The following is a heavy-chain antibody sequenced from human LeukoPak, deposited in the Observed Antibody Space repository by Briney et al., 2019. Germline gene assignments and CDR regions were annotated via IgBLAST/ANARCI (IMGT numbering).Heavy chain of an antibody. Sequence: GGSLRLSCAASGFTFSNNGMHWVRQTPGKGLEWVAFTRYDESKTFYGDSVRGRFTISRDNSKNTLYLQMNSLTTDDSAVYYCAKARYSGSLALDFWGQGTLVTVSS. J-gene: IGHJ4*02. D-gene: IGHD1-26*01. CDR1: GFTFSNNG. CDR3: AKARYSGSLALDF. V-gene: IGHV3-30*02. CDR2: TRYDESKT.